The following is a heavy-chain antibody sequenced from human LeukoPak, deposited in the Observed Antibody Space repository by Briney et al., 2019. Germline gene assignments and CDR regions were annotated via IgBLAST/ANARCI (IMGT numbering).Heavy chain of an antibody. V-gene: IGHV4-39*01. Sequence: KTSETLSLTCIDSRGSISSAAYFWGWIRQPPGKGLEWIGSIYYSGRTFYNPSLRSRVRISVDTSKKQFSLNLTSVTAADTAVYFCARMGEDRWFDDWGQGALVIVSS. J-gene: IGHJ4*02. D-gene: IGHD3-16*01. CDR2: IYYSGRT. CDR3: ARMGEDRWFDD. CDR1: RGSISSAAYF.